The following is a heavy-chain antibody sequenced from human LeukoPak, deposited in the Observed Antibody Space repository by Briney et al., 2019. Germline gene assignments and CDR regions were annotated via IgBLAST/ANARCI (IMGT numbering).Heavy chain of an antibody. CDR3: ARTRYYYGSGNYYGMDV. Sequence: GGSVQIYGQGSRYSFTSYWIGWVRQWPGEGLEWMGIIYPWYSDTSYNPSFQGQVTISADKSISTAYLQWSSLKASDTAMYYCARTRYYYGSGNYYGMDVWGKGTTVTVSS. CDR2: IYPWYSDT. V-gene: IGHV5-51*01. J-gene: IGHJ6*04. CDR1: RYSFTSYW. D-gene: IGHD3-10*01.